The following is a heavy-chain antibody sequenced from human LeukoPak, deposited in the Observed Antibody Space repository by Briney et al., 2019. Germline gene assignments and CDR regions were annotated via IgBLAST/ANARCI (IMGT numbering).Heavy chain of an antibody. D-gene: IGHD3-22*01. CDR3: ARGGGYYYDSSGYY. V-gene: IGHV4-38-2*02. J-gene: IGHJ4*02. Sequence: SETLSLTCTVSGYSITSGYYWGWIRQAPGTGLEWIANVYHSGTTYHNPSFASRVTMAVDTSKNQFSLQLRSVTAADTALYYCARGGGYYYDSSGYYWGQGTLVTVSS. CDR1: GYSITSGYY. CDR2: VYHSGTT.